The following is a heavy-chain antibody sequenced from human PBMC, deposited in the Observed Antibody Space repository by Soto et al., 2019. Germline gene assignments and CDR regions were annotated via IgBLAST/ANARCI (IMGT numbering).Heavy chain of an antibody. V-gene: IGHV3-33*01. D-gene: IGHD3-10*01. CDR1: GFTFSSHG. Sequence: GGSLRLSCAASGFTFSSHGMHWVRQAPGKGLEWVAVIWYDGSNKYYADSVKGRFTISRDNSKNTLYLQMNSLRAEDTAVYYCARDLMTPGDTMVRGVISRIYYYGMDVWGQGTTVTVSS. J-gene: IGHJ6*02. CDR2: IWYDGSNK. CDR3: ARDLMTPGDTMVRGVISRIYYYGMDV.